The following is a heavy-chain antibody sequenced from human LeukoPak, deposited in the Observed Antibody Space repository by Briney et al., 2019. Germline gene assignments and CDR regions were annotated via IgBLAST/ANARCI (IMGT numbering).Heavy chain of an antibody. V-gene: IGHV3-30*03. D-gene: IGHD2-2*03. J-gene: IGHJ3*02. Sequence: AGGSLRLSCAASGFTFSNYWMSWVRQAPGKGLEWVAVISDDGSNKYYADSVKGRFTISRDNSKNTLYLQMNSLRAEDTAVYYCARVDDLDAFDMWGQGTMVTVSS. CDR3: ARVDDLDAFDM. CDR1: GFTFSNYW. CDR2: ISDDGSNK.